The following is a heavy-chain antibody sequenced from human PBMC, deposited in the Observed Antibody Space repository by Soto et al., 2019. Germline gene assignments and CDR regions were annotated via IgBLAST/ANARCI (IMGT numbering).Heavy chain of an antibody. CDR1: DGSISSGVYY. V-gene: IGHV4-31*03. CDR2: IYYSGNT. D-gene: IGHD3-22*01. J-gene: IGHJ4*02. Sequence: SETLSLTCSVSDGSISSGVYYWSWIRQHPGKGLEWIGYIYYSGNTYYNPSLKSRLTISVDTSKNQFSLKLSSVTAADTAVYYCARIDPGYYDSSGYYFGYWGQGTLVTVSS. CDR3: ARIDPGYYDSSGYYFGY.